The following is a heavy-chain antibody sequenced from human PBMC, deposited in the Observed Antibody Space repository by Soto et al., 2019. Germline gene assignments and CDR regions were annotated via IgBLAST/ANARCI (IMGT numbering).Heavy chain of an antibody. J-gene: IGHJ4*02. Sequence: QLQLQESGPGLVKPSETLSLTCTVSGGSISSSSYYWGWIRQPPGKGLEWIGSIYYSGSTYYNPSLKSRVTISVDTSKNQFSLKLSSVTAADTAVYYCARPVSRYSSSWYYFDYWGQGTLVTVSS. CDR2: IYYSGST. CDR1: GGSISSSSYY. CDR3: ARPVSRYSSSWYYFDY. V-gene: IGHV4-39*01. D-gene: IGHD6-13*01.